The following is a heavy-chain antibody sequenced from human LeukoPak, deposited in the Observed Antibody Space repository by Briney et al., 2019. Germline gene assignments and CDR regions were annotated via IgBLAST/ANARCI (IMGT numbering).Heavy chain of an antibody. CDR3: AKEADDYGDYVDY. CDR2: MNPNSGNT. CDR1: GYTFTSYD. D-gene: IGHD4-17*01. J-gene: IGHJ4*02. Sequence: ASVKVSCKASGYTFTSYDINWVRQATGQGLEWMGWMNPNSGNTGYAQKFQGRVTMTRNTSISTAYMELSSLRSEDTAVYYCAKEADDYGDYVDYWGQGTLVTVSS. V-gene: IGHV1-8*01.